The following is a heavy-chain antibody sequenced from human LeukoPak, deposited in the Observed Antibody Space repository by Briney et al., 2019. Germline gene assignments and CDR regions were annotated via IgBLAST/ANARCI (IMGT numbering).Heavy chain of an antibody. CDR2: IIPILGIA. Sequence: GASVKVSCKASGGTFSSYAISWVRQAPGQGLEWMGRIIPILGIANYAQKFQGRATITADKSTSTAYMGLSSLRSEDTAVYYCAKTIFGVVFFSPGGSPTVPSSDVWGQGTTVTVSS. CDR1: GGTFSSYA. J-gene: IGHJ6*02. CDR3: AKTIFGVVFFSPGGSPTVPSSDV. D-gene: IGHD3-3*01. V-gene: IGHV1-69*04.